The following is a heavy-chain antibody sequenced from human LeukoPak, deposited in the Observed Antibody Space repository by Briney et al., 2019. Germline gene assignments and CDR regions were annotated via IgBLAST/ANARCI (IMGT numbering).Heavy chain of an antibody. CDR1: GFTFSTYG. V-gene: IGHV3-23*01. CDR2: LSGSGATT. D-gene: IGHD3-22*01. CDR3: VKADSGYYR. J-gene: IGHJ5*02. Sequence: GGSLRLSCAVSGFTFSTYGMSWVRQAPGKGLEWVSALSGSGATTYYADSVKGRFTIFRDNFKNTLYLQLNSLRAEDTAIYYCVKADSGYYRWGQGTLVTVSS.